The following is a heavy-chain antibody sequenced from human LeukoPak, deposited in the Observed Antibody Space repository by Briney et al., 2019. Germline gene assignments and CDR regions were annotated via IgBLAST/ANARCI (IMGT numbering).Heavy chain of an antibody. CDR3: ARLCQVTSCAQFHY. D-gene: IGHD2-21*02. V-gene: IGHV4-39*01. J-gene: IGHJ4*02. Sequence: PSETLSLTCTVSGDFLSSGSYYWGWIRQSPGKGLAWIGSIYYSGSIFYNASFESRLPLSVDTSKNQFYLKLRSLTAAHTAVYYCARLCQVTSCAQFHYWGQRTQVTVSS. CDR1: GDFLSSGSYY. CDR2: IYYSGSI.